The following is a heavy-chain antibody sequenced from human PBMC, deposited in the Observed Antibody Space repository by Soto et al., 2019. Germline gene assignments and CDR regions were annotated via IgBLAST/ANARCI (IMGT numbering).Heavy chain of an antibody. CDR1: GFTFSSYE. CDR3: ARMMTTVTDRGGAFDI. J-gene: IGHJ3*02. V-gene: IGHV3-48*03. D-gene: IGHD4-17*01. Sequence: EVQLVESGGGLVQPGGSLRLSCAASGFTFSSYEMNWVRQAPGKGLEWVSYISSSGSTIYYADSVKGRFTISRDNAKNSLYLQMNSLRAEDTAVYYCARMMTTVTDRGGAFDIWGQGTMVTVSS. CDR2: ISSSGSTI.